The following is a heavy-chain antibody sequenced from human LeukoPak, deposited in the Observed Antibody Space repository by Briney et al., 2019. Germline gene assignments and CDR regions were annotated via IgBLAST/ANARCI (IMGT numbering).Heavy chain of an antibody. V-gene: IGHV4-39*01. Sequence: PSETLSLTCSVSNGSMTSDSYYWAWVRQPPGKGLEWIGSIFYSGKTYYSASLKSRVTVSLDTSKKKFSLRLSSVTAADTAVYYCARLWIVATWFDAWGQGALVTVSS. J-gene: IGHJ5*02. CDR2: IFYSGKT. CDR1: NGSMTSDSYY. CDR3: ARLWIVATWFDA. D-gene: IGHD2-2*03.